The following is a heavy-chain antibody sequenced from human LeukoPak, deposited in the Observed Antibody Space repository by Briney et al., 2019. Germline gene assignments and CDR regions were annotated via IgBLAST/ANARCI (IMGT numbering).Heavy chain of an antibody. D-gene: IGHD6-13*01. CDR3: ARRLAAAGPFDY. CDR1: GFTFSSYS. V-gene: IGHV3-21*01. CDR2: ISSSSSYI. J-gene: IGHJ4*02. Sequence: GGSLRLSCAASGFTFSSYSMNWDRQAPGKGLEWVSSISSSSSYIYYADSVKGRFTISRDNAKNSLYLQMNSLRAEDTAVYYCARRLAAAGPFDYWGQGTLVTVSS.